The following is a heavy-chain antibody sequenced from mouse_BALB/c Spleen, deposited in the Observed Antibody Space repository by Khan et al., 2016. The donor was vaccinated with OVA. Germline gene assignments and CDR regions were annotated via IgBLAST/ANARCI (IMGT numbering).Heavy chain of an antibody. J-gene: IGHJ3*01. CDR1: GFTFSTYG. CDR2: ISSGGSYT. CDR3: ARLAYYYNSEGFAY. D-gene: IGHD1-1*02. V-gene: IGHV5-6*01. Sequence: EVELVESGGDLVKPGGSLKLSCATSGFTFSTYGMSWVRQTPDKRLELVATISSGGSYTYYRDSVTGRFTISRDNAKNTLYLQMSSLKSEDTAMYYCARLAYYYNSEGFAYWGQGTLVTVSA.